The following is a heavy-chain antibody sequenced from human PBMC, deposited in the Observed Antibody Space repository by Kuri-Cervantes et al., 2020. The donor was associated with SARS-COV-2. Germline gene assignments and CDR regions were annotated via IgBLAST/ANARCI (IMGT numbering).Heavy chain of an antibody. CDR1: GYTFTSYY. J-gene: IGHJ4*02. Sequence: AEAQESCSASGYTFTSYYMHWVRHAAGQGVEWMGIINPSGGSTSYAQKFQGRVSMNCDTSTSTVYMELSSLGSEDTAVYYFARSPSNGDYDGWFDYWGQGTLVTVSS. D-gene: IGHD4-17*01. CDR2: INPSGGST. CDR3: ARSPSNGDYDGWFDY. V-gene: IGHV1-46*01.